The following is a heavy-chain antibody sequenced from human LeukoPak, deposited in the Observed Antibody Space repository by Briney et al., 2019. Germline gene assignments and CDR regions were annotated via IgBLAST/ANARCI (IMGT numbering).Heavy chain of an antibody. CDR1: GYTFTSYA. D-gene: IGHD3-10*01. J-gene: IGHJ4*02. V-gene: IGHV7-4-1*02. CDR3: ARDGFGELLGPGDY. CDR2: INTNTGNP. Sequence: ASVKVSCKASGYTFTSYAMNWVRQAPGQGLEWMGWINTNTGNPTYAQGFTGRFVFSLDTSVSTAYLQTSSLKAEDTAVYYCARDGFGELLGPGDYWGQGTLVTVSS.